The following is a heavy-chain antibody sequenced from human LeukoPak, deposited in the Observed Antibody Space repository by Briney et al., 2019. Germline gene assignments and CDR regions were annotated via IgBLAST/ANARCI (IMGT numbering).Heavy chain of an antibody. CDR3: ARYQISNHYDSSGYPPADWYFDL. J-gene: IGHJ2*01. CDR1: GFTVSSNY. D-gene: IGHD3-22*01. CDR2: IYSGGST. V-gene: IGHV3-53*04. Sequence: PGGSLRLSCAASGFTVSSNYMSWVRQAPGKGLEWVSVIYSGGSTYYADSVKGRFTISRHNSKNTLYLQMNSLRAEDTAVYYCARYQISNHYDSSGYPPADWYFDLWGRGTLVTVSS.